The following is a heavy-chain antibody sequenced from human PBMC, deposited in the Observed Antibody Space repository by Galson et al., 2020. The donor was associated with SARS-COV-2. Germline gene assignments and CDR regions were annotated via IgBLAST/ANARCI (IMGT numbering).Heavy chain of an antibody. J-gene: IGHJ6*02. D-gene: IGHD2-2*01. CDR2: INHRGST. V-gene: IGHV4-34*01. CDR3: AVSSTGYYYYGMDV. Sequence: SKTLSLTCAVYGGSYRSYYWSWIRQPPGKGLEWIGVINHRGSTNYNPSLKSRVTISASKIQFSLRLSSVTAADTAVYYCAVSSTGYYYYGMDVWGQGTTVTVSS. CDR1: GGSYRSYY.